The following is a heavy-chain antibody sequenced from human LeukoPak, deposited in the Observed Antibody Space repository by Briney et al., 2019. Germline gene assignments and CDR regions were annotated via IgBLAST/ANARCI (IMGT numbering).Heavy chain of an antibody. CDR2: IKSKTDGGTT. CDR1: GFTFSNAW. D-gene: IGHD5-18*01. J-gene: IGHJ4*02. CDR3: ASILWLSYFDY. Sequence: PGGSLRLSCAASGFTFSNAWMSWVRQAPGKGLEWVGRIKSKTDGGTTDYAAPVKGRFTISRDDSKNTLYLQMNSLKTEDTAVYYCASILWLSYFDYWGQGTLVTVSS. V-gene: IGHV3-15*01.